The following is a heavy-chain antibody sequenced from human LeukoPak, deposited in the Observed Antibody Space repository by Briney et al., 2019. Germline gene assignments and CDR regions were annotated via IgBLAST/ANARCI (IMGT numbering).Heavy chain of an antibody. CDR1: GGTFSSYA. Sequence: GSSVKVSCKASGGTFSSYAISWVRQAPGQGLEWMGRIIPILGIANYAQKFQGRVTITADKSTSTAYMELSGLRSEDTAVYYCARVTAYYDFWSGYYPLDYWGQGTLVTVSS. CDR2: IIPILGIA. V-gene: IGHV1-69*04. CDR3: ARVTAYYDFWSGYYPLDY. D-gene: IGHD3-3*01. J-gene: IGHJ4*02.